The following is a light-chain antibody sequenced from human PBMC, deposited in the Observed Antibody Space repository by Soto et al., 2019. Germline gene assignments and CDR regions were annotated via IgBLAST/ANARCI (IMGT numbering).Light chain of an antibody. CDR1: QSVSSY. V-gene: IGKV3-11*01. CDR3: RQRSSWPPIT. CDR2: DAS. Sequence: EIVLTQSPATLSLSPGERATLSCRASQSVSSYLAWYQQKPGQAPRLLIYDASNRATGIPARFSGSGSGTDFTLTISSREPEDFAVYYCRQRSSWPPITVGQGTRVEIK. J-gene: IGKJ5*01.